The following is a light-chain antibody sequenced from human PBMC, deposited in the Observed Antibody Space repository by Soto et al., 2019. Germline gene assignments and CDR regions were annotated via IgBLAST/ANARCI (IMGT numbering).Light chain of an antibody. Sequence: EIVLTQSPATLSLSPGERATLSCRASQSVSSYLAWYQLKPGQAPRLLIYTASNRATGIPARFSGSGSGTDFTLTISSLEPDDFAVYYCQQRSNWPRTTFGQGTRLEIK. CDR3: QQRSNWPRTT. J-gene: IGKJ5*01. CDR2: TAS. V-gene: IGKV3-11*01. CDR1: QSVSSY.